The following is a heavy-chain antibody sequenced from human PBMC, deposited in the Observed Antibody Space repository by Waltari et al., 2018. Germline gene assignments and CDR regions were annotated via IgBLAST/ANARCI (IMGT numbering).Heavy chain of an antibody. Sequence: EVQLVESGGGLVKPGGSLRLSCAASGFTFSSYSMNWVRQAPGKGLEWVSSISSSSSYIYYADSVKGRFTISRDNAKNSLYLQMNSLGAEDTAVYYCARDDGRSSWYGLGYWGQGTLVTVSS. CDR1: GFTFSSYS. CDR2: ISSSSSYI. D-gene: IGHD6-13*01. CDR3: ARDDGRSSWYGLGY. J-gene: IGHJ4*02. V-gene: IGHV3-21*01.